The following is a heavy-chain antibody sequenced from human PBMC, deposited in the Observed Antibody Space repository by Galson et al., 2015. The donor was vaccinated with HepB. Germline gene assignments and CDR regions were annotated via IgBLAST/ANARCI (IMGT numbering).Heavy chain of an antibody. Sequence: LSLTCTVSGGSISSYYWSWIRQPPGKGLEWIGYIYYSGSTNYNPSPKSRVTISVDTSKNQFSLKLSSATAADTAVYYCARGGESDTAMVIEVWGQGTLVTVSS. V-gene: IGHV4-59*01. J-gene: IGHJ4*02. D-gene: IGHD5-18*01. CDR1: GGSISSYY. CDR2: IYYSGST. CDR3: ARGGESDTAMVIEV.